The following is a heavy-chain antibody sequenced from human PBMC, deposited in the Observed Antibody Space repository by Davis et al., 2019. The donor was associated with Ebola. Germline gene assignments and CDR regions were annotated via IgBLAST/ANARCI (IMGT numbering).Heavy chain of an antibody. J-gene: IGHJ6*02. Sequence: GESLKISCAASGFTFSSSWMTWVRQAPEKGLEWVATIKADGSAKYYVDSVKGRFTISRDNSKNTLYLQMNSLRAEDTAVYYCAKDLAVVRVWYYGMDVWGQGTTVTVSS. CDR3: AKDLAVVRVWYYGMDV. CDR1: GFTFSSSW. V-gene: IGHV3-7*01. D-gene: IGHD4-23*01. CDR2: IKADGSAK.